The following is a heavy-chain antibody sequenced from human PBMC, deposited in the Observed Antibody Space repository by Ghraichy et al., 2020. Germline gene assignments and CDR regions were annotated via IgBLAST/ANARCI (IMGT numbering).Heavy chain of an antibody. J-gene: IGHJ4*02. CDR2: ISGSGGST. D-gene: IGHD5-12*01. CDR1: GFTFSSYA. V-gene: IGHV3-23*01. Sequence: LSLTCAASGFTFSSYAMSWVRQAPGKGLEWVSAISGSGGSTYYADSVKGRFTISRDNSKNTLYLQMNSLRAEDTAVYYCAKDEVDPYFHFDYWGQGTLVTVSS. CDR3: AKDEVDPYFHFDY.